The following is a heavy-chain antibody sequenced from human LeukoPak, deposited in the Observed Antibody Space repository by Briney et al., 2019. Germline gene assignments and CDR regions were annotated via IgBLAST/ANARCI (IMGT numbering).Heavy chain of an antibody. CDR2: IIPIFGTA. D-gene: IGHD6-6*01. V-gene: IGHV1-69*05. CDR1: GGTFSSYA. CDR3: ARSAKYSSSSNYYYYYMDV. Sequence: RASVKVSCKASGGTFSSYAISWVRQAPGQGLEWMGGIIPIFGTANYAQKFQGRVTITTDESTSTAYMELSSLRSEDTAVYYCARSAKYSSSSNYYYYYMDVWGKGTTVTVSS. J-gene: IGHJ6*03.